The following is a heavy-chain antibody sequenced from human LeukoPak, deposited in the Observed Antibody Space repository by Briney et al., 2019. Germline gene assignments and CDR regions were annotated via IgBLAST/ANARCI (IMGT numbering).Heavy chain of an antibody. J-gene: IGHJ5*02. CDR3: ARDRYYGSVSYYS. CDR1: GYTFTSYA. D-gene: IGHD3-10*01. Sequence: ASVKVSCTASGYTFTSYAKHWVRQAPGQRLEWMGWINAGNGNTKYSQKFQGRVTITRDTSASAAYMELSSLRSEDTAVYYCARDRYYGSVSYYSWGQGTLVTVSS. V-gene: IGHV1-3*01. CDR2: INAGNGNT.